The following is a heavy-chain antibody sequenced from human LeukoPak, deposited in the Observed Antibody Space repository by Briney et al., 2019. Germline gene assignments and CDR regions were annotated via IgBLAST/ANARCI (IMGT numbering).Heavy chain of an antibody. CDR2: INHSGST. D-gene: IGHD3-3*01. Sequence: SETLSLTCAVYGGSFSGYYWSWIRQPPGKGLEWIVEINHSGSTNYNPSLKSRVTISVDTSKNQFSLKLSSVTAADTAVYYCARVAKYYDFWSGYYTGGENWFDPWGQGTLVTVSS. CDR1: GGSFSGYY. J-gene: IGHJ5*02. CDR3: ARVAKYYDFWSGYYTGGENWFDP. V-gene: IGHV4-34*01.